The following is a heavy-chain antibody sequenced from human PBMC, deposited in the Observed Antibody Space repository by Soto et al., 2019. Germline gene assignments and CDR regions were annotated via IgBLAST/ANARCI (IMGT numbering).Heavy chain of an antibody. CDR1: GGTFSSYA. Sequence: QVQLVQSGAEVKKPGSSVKVSCKASGGTFSSYAISWVRQAPGQGLEWMGGIIPIFGTANYAQKFQGRVTITADESTSTAYMELSSLRSEDTAVYYCAVGVVGAPKPGWYFDLWGRGTLVTVSS. V-gene: IGHV1-69*01. D-gene: IGHD1-26*01. CDR2: IIPIFGTA. J-gene: IGHJ2*01. CDR3: AVGVVGAPKPGWYFDL.